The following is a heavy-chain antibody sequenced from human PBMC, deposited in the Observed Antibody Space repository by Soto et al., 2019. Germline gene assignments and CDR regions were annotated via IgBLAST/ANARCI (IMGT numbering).Heavy chain of an antibody. CDR1: GGTFSSYS. D-gene: IGHD3-9*01. J-gene: IGHJ6*02. Sequence: VQLVQSGAEVKPPGSSVKVSCKASGGTFSSYSINWVRQAPGQGLEWMGRLIPMFGTTDYAQRFQGRVTFTADESTSTASMEVTNLTSEDTAVYYCARAVVLTFTRFYDMDVWGQGTTVTVSS. V-gene: IGHV1-69*18. CDR2: LIPMFGTT. CDR3: ARAVVLTFTRFYDMDV.